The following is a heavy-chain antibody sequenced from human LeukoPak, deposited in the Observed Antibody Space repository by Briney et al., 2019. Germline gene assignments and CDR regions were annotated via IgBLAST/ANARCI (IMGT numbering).Heavy chain of an antibody. CDR3: ASRGQLLSYYYGMDV. J-gene: IGHJ6*02. CDR2: ISGDGSST. D-gene: IGHD2-2*01. Sequence: GGSLRLSCAASGFTFSNYWMHWVRQAPGKGLVWVSRISGDGSSTSYADSVKGRFTISRDNAKNPLYLQMNSLRAEDTAVYYCASRGQLLSYYYGMDVWGQGTTVTVSS. CDR1: GFTFSNYW. V-gene: IGHV3-74*01.